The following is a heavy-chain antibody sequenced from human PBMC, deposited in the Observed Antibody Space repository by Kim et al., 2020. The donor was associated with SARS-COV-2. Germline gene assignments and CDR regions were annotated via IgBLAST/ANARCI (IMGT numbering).Heavy chain of an antibody. V-gene: IGHV4-39*07. J-gene: IGHJ3*02. CDR2: IYYSGST. D-gene: IGHD2-21*02. CDR1: GGSISSSSYY. Sequence: SETLSLTCTVSGGSISSSSYYWGWIRQPPGKGLEWIGSIYYSGSTYYNPSLKSRVTISVATSKNQFSLKLSSVTAADTAVYYCARDRAYCGGDCPPGAFDIWGQGTMVTVSS. CDR3: ARDRAYCGGDCPPGAFDI.